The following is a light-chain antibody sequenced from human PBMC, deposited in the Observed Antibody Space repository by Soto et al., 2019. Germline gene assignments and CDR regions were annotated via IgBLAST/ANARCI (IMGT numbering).Light chain of an antibody. CDR3: QHYKAFSPWT. Sequence: DIQMTQSPSALSASVGDRVTITCRASQNISSWLAWYQQKPGKAPKSLIYDASSLESGVPSRLSGSGSGTEFTLTISNLQPDDSATYYCQHYKAFSPWTSGQGTKVDIK. CDR1: QNISSW. J-gene: IGKJ1*01. V-gene: IGKV1-5*01. CDR2: DAS.